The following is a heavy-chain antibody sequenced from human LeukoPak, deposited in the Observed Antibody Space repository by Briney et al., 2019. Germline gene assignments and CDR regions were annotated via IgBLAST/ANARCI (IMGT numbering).Heavy chain of an antibody. D-gene: IGHD5-18*01. CDR1: GYRFTSYW. CDR2: IYPGDSDT. CDR3: ARPDTAMIDAFDI. J-gene: IGHJ3*02. Sequence: GESLKISSKGSGYRFTSYWIGWVRPMPGKGLEWMGIIYPGDSDTRYSPSFQGQVTVSADKSISTAYLQWSSLKASDTAMYYCARPDTAMIDAFDIWGQGTMVTVSS. V-gene: IGHV5-51*01.